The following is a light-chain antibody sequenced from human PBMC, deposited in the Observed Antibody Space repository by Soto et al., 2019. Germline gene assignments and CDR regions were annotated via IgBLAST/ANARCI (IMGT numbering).Light chain of an antibody. CDR3: QSYDSSLNWV. V-gene: IGLV1-40*01. CDR1: SSNIGAGYD. J-gene: IGLJ3*02. Sequence: QSVLTQPPSVSGAPGQRVTISCTGSSSNIGAGYDVHWYQQLPGTAPKLLIYGNSNRPSGVPDRFSGSMSGTSASLAITGLQAEDEADYYCQSYDSSLNWVFGGGTKLTVL. CDR2: GNS.